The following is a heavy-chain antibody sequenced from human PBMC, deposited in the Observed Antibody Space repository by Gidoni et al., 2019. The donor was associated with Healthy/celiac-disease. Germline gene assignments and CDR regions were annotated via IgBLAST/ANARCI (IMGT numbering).Heavy chain of an antibody. V-gene: IGHV4-34*01. D-gene: IGHD3-10*01. CDR2: INHSGST. Sequence: QVQLQQWGAGLLKPSETLSLTCAVYVGSFSGYYWSWIRQPPGKGLEWIGEINHSGSTNYNPSLKSRVTISVDTSKNQFSLKLSSVTAADTAVYYCARGSRVQGVIITNYWGQGTLVTVSS. CDR3: ARGSRVQGVIITNY. J-gene: IGHJ4*02. CDR1: VGSFSGYY.